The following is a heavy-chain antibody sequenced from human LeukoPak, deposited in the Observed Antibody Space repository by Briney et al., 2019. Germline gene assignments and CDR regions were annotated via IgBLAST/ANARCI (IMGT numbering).Heavy chain of an antibody. D-gene: IGHD5-12*01. CDR3: ARDGGSSGPPVVDY. Sequence: GGSLRLSCAASGFTVSSNYMSWVRQAPGKGLEWVSVIYSGGSTYYADSVKGRFTISRDNSKNTLSLQMNSLRAEDTAVYYCARDGGSSGPPVVDYWGQGTLVTVSS. J-gene: IGHJ4*02. V-gene: IGHV3-66*01. CDR1: GFTVSSNY. CDR2: IYSGGST.